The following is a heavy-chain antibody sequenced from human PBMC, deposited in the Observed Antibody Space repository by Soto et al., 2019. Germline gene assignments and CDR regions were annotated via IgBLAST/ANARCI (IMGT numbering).Heavy chain of an antibody. D-gene: IGHD5-12*01. V-gene: IGHV1-8*01. CDR2: INPNSGNI. CDR1: GNTFTSYD. CDR3: ARSHEATISCFDY. J-gene: IGHJ4*02. Sequence: SVKVSCKASGNTFTSYDINWVRQATGHGLEWMGWINPNSGNIGYAQKFQGRVTMTRDTAIRTAYMEVSSLKASDTAMYYCARSHEATISCFDYWGQGTLVTVSS.